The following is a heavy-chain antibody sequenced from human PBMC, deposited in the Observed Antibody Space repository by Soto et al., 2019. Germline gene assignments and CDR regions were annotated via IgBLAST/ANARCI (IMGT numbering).Heavy chain of an antibody. V-gene: IGHV1-69*13. D-gene: IGHD3-9*01. Sequence: SVKVSCKASGGTFSSYAISWVRQAPGQGLEWMGGIIPIFGTANYAQRFQGRVTITADESTSTAYMELSSLRSEDTAVYYCARDPKYYDILTGYYLVSRGDWYFDLWGRGTLVTVSS. CDR1: GGTFSSYA. J-gene: IGHJ2*01. CDR3: ARDPKYYDILTGYYLVSRGDWYFDL. CDR2: IIPIFGTA.